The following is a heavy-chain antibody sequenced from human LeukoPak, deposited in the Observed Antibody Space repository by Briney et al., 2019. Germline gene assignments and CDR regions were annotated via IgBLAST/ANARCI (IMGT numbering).Heavy chain of an antibody. D-gene: IGHD3-10*01. CDR3: ARSSLLWTFYYFDY. V-gene: IGHV1-46*01. CDR2: INPSGGST. CDR1: GYTFTSYY. J-gene: IGHJ4*02. Sequence: GAPVKVSCKASGYTFTSYYMHWVRQAPGQGLEWMGIINPSGGSTTYAQKFQGRVTMTRDMSTSTVYMELSSLRSEDTAVYYCARSSLLWTFYYFDYWGQGTLVTVSS.